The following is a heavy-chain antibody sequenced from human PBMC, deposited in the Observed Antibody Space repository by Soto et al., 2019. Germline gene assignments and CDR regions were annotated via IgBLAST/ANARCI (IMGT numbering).Heavy chain of an antibody. CDR1: GGSISSYY. V-gene: IGHV4-59*01. D-gene: IGHD3-3*01. CDR2: IYYSGST. J-gene: IGHJ4*02. CDR3: ARTRTIFGVVILYYFDY. Sequence: PSETLSLTCTVSGGSISSYYWSWIRQPPGKGLEWIGYIYYSGSTNYNPSLKSRVTISVDTSKNQFSLKLSSVTAADTAVYYCARTRTIFGVVILYYFDYWGQGTLVTVSS.